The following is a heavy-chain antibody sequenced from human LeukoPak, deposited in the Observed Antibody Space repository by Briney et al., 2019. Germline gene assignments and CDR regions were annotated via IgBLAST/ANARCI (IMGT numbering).Heavy chain of an antibody. CDR2: KYYSGST. CDR3: ARGRSYGFDFDS. D-gene: IGHD5-18*01. J-gene: IGHJ4*02. Sequence: SETLSLTCAVSGVSINTCCYYWTWIRQPPGRGLEWIGYKYYSGSTRYNSSLRGRLTISLDSSKNQFSLRLTSVTAADTAVYYCARGRSYGFDFDSWGPGTLVIVSS. V-gene: IGHV4-61*01. CDR1: GVSINTCCYY.